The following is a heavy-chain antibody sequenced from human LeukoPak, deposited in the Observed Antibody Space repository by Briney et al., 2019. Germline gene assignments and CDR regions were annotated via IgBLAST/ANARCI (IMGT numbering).Heavy chain of an antibody. D-gene: IGHD2-15*01. Sequence: SETLSLTCAVYGGSFSGYYWGWIRQPPGKGLEWIGEINHSGSTNYNPSLKSRVTISVDTSKNQFSLKLSSVTAADTAVYYCARVRYCSGGSCYSWFDPWGQGTLVTVSS. CDR2: INHSGST. J-gene: IGHJ5*02. CDR1: GGSFSGYY. CDR3: ARVRYCSGGSCYSWFDP. V-gene: IGHV4-34*01.